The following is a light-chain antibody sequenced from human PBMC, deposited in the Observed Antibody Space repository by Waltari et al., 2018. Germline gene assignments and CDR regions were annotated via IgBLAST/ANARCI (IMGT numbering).Light chain of an antibody. Sequence: QSALTQPASVSGSPRHSITISCTGTNIDIGGYIYVSWYHHHSGKAPKLMIFGVSDRPSVVSNRFSGSKSGNTASLTISGLQAEDEADYYCSSFTSSGTWVFGGGTRVTVL. J-gene: IGLJ3*02. CDR3: SSFTSSGTWV. CDR2: GVS. V-gene: IGLV2-14*03. CDR1: NIDIGGYIY.